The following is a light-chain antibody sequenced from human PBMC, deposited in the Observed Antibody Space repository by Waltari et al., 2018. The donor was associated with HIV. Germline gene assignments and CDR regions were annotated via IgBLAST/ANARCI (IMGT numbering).Light chain of an antibody. Sequence: EIVLTQSPDTLYLSPGERAPLPCRASQSVSSTFLAWYQQKPGQAPRLLIYGTSNRAAGIPDRFSGSGSGTDFTLTITRLEPEDFAVYYCQQYDSSPLFTFGPGTKVGI. CDR2: GTS. J-gene: IGKJ3*01. CDR3: QQYDSSPLFT. CDR1: QSVSSTF. V-gene: IGKV3-20*01.